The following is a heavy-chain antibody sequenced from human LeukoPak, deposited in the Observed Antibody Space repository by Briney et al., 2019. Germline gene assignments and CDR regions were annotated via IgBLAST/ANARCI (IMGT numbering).Heavy chain of an antibody. J-gene: IGHJ4*02. CDR2: INHSGST. V-gene: IGHV4-34*01. Sequence: SETLSLTCAVYSGSFSGYYWSWIRQPPGKGLEWIGEINHSGSTNYNPSLKSRVTISVDTSKNQFSLKLSSVTAADTAVYYCARGQIDAARLVSPFDYWGQGTLVTVSS. CDR1: SGSFSGYY. D-gene: IGHD6-6*01. CDR3: ARGQIDAARLVSPFDY.